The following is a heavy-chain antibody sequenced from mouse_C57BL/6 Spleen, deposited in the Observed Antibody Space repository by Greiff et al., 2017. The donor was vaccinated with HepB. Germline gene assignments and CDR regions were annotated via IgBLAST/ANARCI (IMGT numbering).Heavy chain of an antibody. CDR2: IYPRSGNT. CDR3: GRGDSNPYYFDY. Sequence: QVQLQQSGAELARPGASVKLSCKASGYTFTSYGISWVKQRTGQGLEWIGEIYPRSGNTYYNEKFKGKATLTADKSSSTAYMELRSLTSEDSAVYFCGRGDSNPYYFDYWGQGTTLTVSS. V-gene: IGHV1-81*01. CDR1: GYTFTSYG. D-gene: IGHD2-5*01. J-gene: IGHJ2*01.